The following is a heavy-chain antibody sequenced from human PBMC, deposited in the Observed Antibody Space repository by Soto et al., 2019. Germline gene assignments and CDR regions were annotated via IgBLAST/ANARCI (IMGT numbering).Heavy chain of an antibody. D-gene: IGHD3-3*01. CDR1: GYSFTSYW. CDR3: AREAYDFWSGYYTQGGYGMDV. J-gene: IGHJ6*02. Sequence: GESLKISCKGSGYSFTSYWIGWVRQMPGKGLEWMGIIYPGDSDTRYSPSFQGQVTISADKSISTAYLQWSSLKASDTAMYYCAREAYDFWSGYYTQGGYGMDVWGQGTTVTVSS. CDR2: IYPGDSDT. V-gene: IGHV5-51*01.